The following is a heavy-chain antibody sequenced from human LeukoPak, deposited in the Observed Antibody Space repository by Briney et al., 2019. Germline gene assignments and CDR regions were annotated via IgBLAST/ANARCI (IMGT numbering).Heavy chain of an antibody. CDR3: ASGSYYDFWSGWIFDY. CDR2: IYTSGST. V-gene: IGHV4-61*02. J-gene: IGHJ4*02. Sequence: PSETLSLTCTVSGGSISSGSYYWSWIRQPAGKGLEWIGRIYTSGSTNYNPSLKSRVTTSVDTSKNQFSLKLSSVTAADTAVYYCASGSYYDFWSGWIFDYWGQGTLVTVSS. CDR1: GGSISSGSYY. D-gene: IGHD3-3*01.